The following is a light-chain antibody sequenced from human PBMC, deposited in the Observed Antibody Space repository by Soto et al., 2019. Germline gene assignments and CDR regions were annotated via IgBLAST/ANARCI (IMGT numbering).Light chain of an antibody. CDR2: EVN. CDR3: CSYARSNTYV. J-gene: IGLJ1*01. Sequence: QSVLTQPASVSGSPLHSITISCTGTSSDVGSFNLVSWYQQHPGKAPKLMIYEVNKRPSGVSNRFSGSKSGNTASLTISGLQAEDEADYYCCSYARSNTYVFGTGTKVTVL. V-gene: IGLV2-23*02. CDR1: SSDVGSFNL.